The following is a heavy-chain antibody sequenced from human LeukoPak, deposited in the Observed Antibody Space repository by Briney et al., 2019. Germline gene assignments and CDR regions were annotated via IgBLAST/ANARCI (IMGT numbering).Heavy chain of an antibody. CDR2: INPNSGGT. V-gene: IGHV1-2*06. Sequence: ASVTVSCKASGYTFTGYYMHWVRQAPGQGLEWMGRINPNSGGTNYAQKFQGRVTMTRDTSISTAYMELSRLRSDDTAVYYCARAELRFLEWLLHFDYWGQGTLVTVSS. CDR1: GYTFTGYY. D-gene: IGHD3-3*01. J-gene: IGHJ4*02. CDR3: ARAELRFLEWLLHFDY.